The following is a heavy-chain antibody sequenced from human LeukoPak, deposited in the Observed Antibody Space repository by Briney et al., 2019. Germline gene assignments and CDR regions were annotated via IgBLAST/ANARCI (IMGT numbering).Heavy chain of an antibody. V-gene: IGHV3-11*04. CDR2: ISSSASTI. D-gene: IGHD3-3*01. Sequence: GPSLRLSCAASGFTVSDYYMSWTRQAPGKGLEWVSYISSSASTIYYADSEKGRFTMSRDNAKNSLYLQMNSLRAEDTAVYYCARVTSPYVFDIWGQGTMVTVSS. J-gene: IGHJ3*02. CDR3: ARVTSPYVFDI. CDR1: GFTVSDYY.